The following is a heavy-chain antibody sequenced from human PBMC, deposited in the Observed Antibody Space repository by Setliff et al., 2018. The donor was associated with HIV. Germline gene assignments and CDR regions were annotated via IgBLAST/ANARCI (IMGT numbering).Heavy chain of an antibody. CDR2: FYYNGDS. CDR3: ARHSPVTTEDYMDV. V-gene: IGHV4-39*01. D-gene: IGHD4-17*01. J-gene: IGHJ6*03. CDR1: GDSVNDRSYF. Sequence: SETLSLTCTVSGDSVNDRSYFWGWIRQPPGKGLEWIGTFYYNGDSRYNPSLKSRVTISVDTSKNQFSLRLTSVSAADTGLYLCARHSPVTTEDYMDVWGKGTTVTVSS.